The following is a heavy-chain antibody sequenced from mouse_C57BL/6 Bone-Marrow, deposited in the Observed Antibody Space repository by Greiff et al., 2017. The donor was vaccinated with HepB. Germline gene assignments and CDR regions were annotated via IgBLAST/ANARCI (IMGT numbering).Heavy chain of an antibody. CDR1: GFTFSDYG. CDR3: AREDYYGKDYAMDY. J-gene: IGHJ4*01. Sequence: EVQGVESGGGLVKPGGSLKLSCAASGFTFSDYGMHWVRQAPEKGLEWVAYISSGSSTIYYADTVKGRFTISRDNAKHTLFLQMTSLRSEDTAMYYCAREDYYGKDYAMDYWGQGTSVTVSS. CDR2: ISSGSSTI. V-gene: IGHV5-17*01. D-gene: IGHD1-1*01.